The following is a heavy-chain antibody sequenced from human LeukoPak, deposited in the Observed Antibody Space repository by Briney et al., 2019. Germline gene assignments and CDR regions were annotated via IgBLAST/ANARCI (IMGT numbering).Heavy chain of an antibody. J-gene: IGHJ6*02. Sequence: ASVKVSCKASGGTFSSYAISWVRQAPGQVLEWMGGIIPIFGTANYAQKFQGRVTITADESTSTAYMELSSLRSEDTAVYYCARDRQQWLEPYYYYYGMDVWGQGTTVTVSS. CDR1: GGTFSSYA. CDR3: ARDRQQWLEPYYYYYGMDV. V-gene: IGHV1-69*13. D-gene: IGHD6-19*01. CDR2: IIPIFGTA.